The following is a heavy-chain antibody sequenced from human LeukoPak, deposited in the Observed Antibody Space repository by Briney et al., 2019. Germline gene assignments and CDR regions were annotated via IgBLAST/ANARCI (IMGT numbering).Heavy chain of an antibody. CDR3: ARVLRYFDWLPTEGFDY. CDR2: IYPDGNNK. CDR1: GFIFPTYG. D-gene: IGHD3-9*01. J-gene: IGHJ4*02. Sequence: GGSLRLSCAASGFIFPTYGMHWVRQAPGKGLEWVACIYPDGNNKDYADSVKGRFTISRDNAKNSLYLQMNSLRAEDTALYHCARVLRYFDWLPTEGFDYWGQGTLVTVSS. V-gene: IGHV3-30*12.